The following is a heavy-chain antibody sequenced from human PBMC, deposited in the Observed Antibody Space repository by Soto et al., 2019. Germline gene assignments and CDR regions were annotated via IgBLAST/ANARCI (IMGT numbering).Heavy chain of an antibody. D-gene: IGHD5-12*01. V-gene: IGHV1-18*01. CDR2: ISIYYGNT. J-gene: IGHJ4*02. CDR3: AILRSEPYEYDF. Sequence: ASVKVSCKASGYTFTDYGILWLRQPPGQGLEWMGGISIYYGNTDYSLKLQGRVTMTRDISTSTAYMELTSLRSDDTAVYYCAILRSEPYEYDFWGQGTPVTVSS. CDR1: GYTFTDYG.